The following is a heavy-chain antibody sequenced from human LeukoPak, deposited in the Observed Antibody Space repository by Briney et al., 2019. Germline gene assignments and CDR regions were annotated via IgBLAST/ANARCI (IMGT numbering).Heavy chain of an antibody. D-gene: IGHD3-10*01. CDR3: ARDRMKLLWFGELLLGAFDI. J-gene: IGHJ3*02. CDR1: GFSISSGYY. V-gene: IGHV4-38-2*02. CDR2: IYHSGST. Sequence: SETLSLTCTVSGFSISSGYYWGWIRQPPGQGLEWIGSIYHSGSTYYNPSLKSRVTISVDTSKNQFSLKVSSVTAADTAVYYCARDRMKLLWFGELLLGAFDIWGQGTMVTVSS.